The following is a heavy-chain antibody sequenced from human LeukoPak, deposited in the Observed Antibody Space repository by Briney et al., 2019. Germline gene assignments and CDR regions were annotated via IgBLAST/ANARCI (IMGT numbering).Heavy chain of an antibody. V-gene: IGHV4-59*01. CDR2: IYYSGST. D-gene: IGHD2-2*01. CDR3: ARFHLGYCSSTSPCAFDI. J-gene: IGHJ3*02. CDR1: GGSISSYY. Sequence: PSETLSLTCTVSGGSISSYYWSWIRQPPGKGLEWIGYIYYSGSTNYNPSLKSRVTISLDTSKNQFSLGLSSVTAADTAMYYCARFHLGYCSSTSPCAFDIWGQGAMVTVSS.